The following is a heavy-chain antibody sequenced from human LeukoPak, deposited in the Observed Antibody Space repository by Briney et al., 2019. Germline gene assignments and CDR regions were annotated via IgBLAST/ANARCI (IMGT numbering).Heavy chain of an antibody. J-gene: IGHJ4*02. D-gene: IGHD6-19*01. CDR1: GFTFSSYG. Sequence: GGSLRLSCAASGFTFSSYGMSWVRQAPGKGLEWVSAISGSGGSTYYADSVKGRFTISRDNSKNTLYLQMNSLRAEDTAVYYCAKVGYSRGWGPPPPVDFWGQGTLVTVSS. CDR3: AKVGYSRGWGPPPPVDF. CDR2: ISGSGGST. V-gene: IGHV3-23*01.